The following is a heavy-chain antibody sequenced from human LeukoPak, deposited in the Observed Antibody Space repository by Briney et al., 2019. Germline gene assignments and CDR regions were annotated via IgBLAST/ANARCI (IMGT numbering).Heavy chain of an antibody. CDR1: GGSISSYY. V-gene: IGHV4-59*01. CDR3: ARGKPGLAVSGPFEY. CDR2: IYYSGNT. Sequence: SETLSLTCTVSGGSISSYYWSWIRQPPGQALEWIGYIYYSGNTNYNPSLKSRVSISVDTSKNQFSLKLSSVTAADTAVYYCARGKPGLAVSGPFEYWGQGTLVPVSS. J-gene: IGHJ4*02. D-gene: IGHD6-19*01.